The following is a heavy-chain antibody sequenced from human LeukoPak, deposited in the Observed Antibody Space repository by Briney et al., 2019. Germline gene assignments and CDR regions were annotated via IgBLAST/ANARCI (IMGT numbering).Heavy chain of an antibody. V-gene: IGHV3-23*01. CDR1: GFTFSSYA. Sequence: PGGSLRLSCAASGFTFSSYAMSWVRQAPGKGLEWVSAISSRGTSTYYADSVGGQFTISRDDSKNTLYLQMNSLRAEDTAVYYCAKERDYYDSSGYFDFWGQGTLVTVSS. J-gene: IGHJ4*02. CDR2: ISSRGTST. CDR3: AKERDYYDSSGYFDF. D-gene: IGHD3-22*01.